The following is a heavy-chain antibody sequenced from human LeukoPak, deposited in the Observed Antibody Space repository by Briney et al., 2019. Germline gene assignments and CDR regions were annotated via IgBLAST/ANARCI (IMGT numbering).Heavy chain of an antibody. V-gene: IGHV5-51*01. D-gene: IGHD6-19*01. CDR1: RYRFTSYW. CDR2: VYSGDSEV. Sequence: VEALNISCQASRYRFTSYWIGWVREMPGKGLEWMGMVYSGDSEVRYSPAFQGQVTISADKSVNTAYLQWSSLKASDTAIYYCATEIGSGWFYDYWGQGTLVTVSS. CDR3: ATEIGSGWFYDY. J-gene: IGHJ4*02.